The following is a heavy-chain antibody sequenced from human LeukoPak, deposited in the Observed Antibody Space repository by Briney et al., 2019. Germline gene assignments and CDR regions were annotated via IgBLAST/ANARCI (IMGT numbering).Heavy chain of an antibody. CDR1: GFTFSSYV. CDR3: AKDLRGASCY. CDR2: ISGSGGST. Sequence: GGSLRLSCAASGFTFSSYVMSWVRQAPGKGLEWVSAISGSGGSTYYADSVKGRFTISRDNSKNMLYLQMDSLRAEDTALYYCAKDLRGASCYWGQGTLVTVSS. D-gene: IGHD2-2*01. J-gene: IGHJ4*02. V-gene: IGHV3-23*01.